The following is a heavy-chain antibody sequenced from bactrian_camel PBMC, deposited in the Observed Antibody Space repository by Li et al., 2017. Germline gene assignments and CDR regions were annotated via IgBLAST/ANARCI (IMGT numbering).Heavy chain of an antibody. J-gene: IGHJ4*01. D-gene: IGHD4*01. V-gene: IGHV3S42*01. CDR2: IDDDGDE. CDR1: GYTASLEC. Sequence: DVQLVESGGGSVEVGGSLRLSCVISGYTASLECMGWFRQVSGKEREGVAAIDDDGDESYADSVKGRFTVSQDTAKNILYLQMNSLKLEDTAMYYCALDICDADYSEYAATTGEGTQVTVS.